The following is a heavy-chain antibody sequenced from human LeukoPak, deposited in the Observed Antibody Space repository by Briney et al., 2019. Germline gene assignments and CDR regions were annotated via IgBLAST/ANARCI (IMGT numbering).Heavy chain of an antibody. V-gene: IGHV4-59*08. CDR2: ISYTGST. J-gene: IGHJ4*02. CDR1: GGSFSTFY. D-gene: IGHD2-21*01. Sequence: PSETLSLTCTVTGGSFSTFYRSWIRQPPGKGLDWTGYISYTGSTNYNPSLKSRVTISVDTSKTQFSLKVTSVTAADTAVYYCARAIGIYSSSDYWGQGTLVTVSS. CDR3: ARAIGIYSSSDY.